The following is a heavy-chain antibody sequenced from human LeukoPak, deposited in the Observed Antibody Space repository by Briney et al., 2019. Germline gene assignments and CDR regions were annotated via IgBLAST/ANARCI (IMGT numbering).Heavy chain of an antibody. CDR2: ISGSGGTT. CDR3: AKVLPPRGGRSGWYETNDY. V-gene: IGHV3-23*01. Sequence: GGSLRLSCAASGFTFSSYAMSWVRQAPGKGLEWVSTISGSGGTTYYADPVKGRFTISRDNSKNALYLQMSSLRADDTAVYYCAKVLPPRGGRSGWYETNDYWGQGTLVTVSS. D-gene: IGHD6-19*01. CDR1: GFTFSSYA. J-gene: IGHJ4*02.